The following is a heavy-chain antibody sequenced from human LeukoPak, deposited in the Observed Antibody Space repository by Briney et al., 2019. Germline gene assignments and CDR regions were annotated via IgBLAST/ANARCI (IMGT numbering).Heavy chain of an antibody. J-gene: IGHJ6*02. CDR3: AKGSRKSYYYYAMDV. CDR1: GGSIRNYY. CDR2: IFYTGST. V-gene: IGHV4-59*12. Sequence: SETLSLTCTVSGGSIRNYYWNWIRQPPGKGLEWIGYIFYTGSTSYNPSLKSRVTISVDTSKNQFSLRLSSVTAADTAVYYCAKGSRKSYYYYAMDVWGQGTTVTVSS. D-gene: IGHD1-26*01.